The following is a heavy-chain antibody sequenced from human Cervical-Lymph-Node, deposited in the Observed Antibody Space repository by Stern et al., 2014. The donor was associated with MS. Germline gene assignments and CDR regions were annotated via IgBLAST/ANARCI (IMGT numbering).Heavy chain of an antibody. D-gene: IGHD2-2*01. CDR3: ASAHPATRRGYKGMNV. J-gene: IGHJ6*02. Sequence: VQLVESGSEVRKPGSSVNVTCKASGGTFRSFAVNWVRQAPGQGLEWVGGILPVFGTPTYAQKFQGRVTIISDESTNTVSVELSSLTTDDTATYFCASAHPATRRGYKGMNVWGQGTTIAVSS. CDR2: ILPVFGTP. V-gene: IGHV1-69*01. CDR1: GGTFRSFA.